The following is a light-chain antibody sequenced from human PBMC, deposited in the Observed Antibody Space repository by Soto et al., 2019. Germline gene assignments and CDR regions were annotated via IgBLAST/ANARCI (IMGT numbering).Light chain of an antibody. J-gene: IGKJ1*01. V-gene: IGKV3-20*01. Sequence: EIVLTQSPGTLSLSPGERATLSCRASQSVADNSLAWYQQKPGQAPRLLICAASRRATGIPDTFSGSGSGTDFTLTITRLEPEDFALYYCQQYGHSPRTFGQGTKVDIK. CDR1: QSVADNS. CDR2: AAS. CDR3: QQYGHSPRT.